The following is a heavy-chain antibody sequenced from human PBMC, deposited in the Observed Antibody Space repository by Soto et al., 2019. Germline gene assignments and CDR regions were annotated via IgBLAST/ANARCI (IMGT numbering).Heavy chain of an antibody. CDR2: IYYSGST. CDR3: ARDDSGNESYYYYGMDV. V-gene: IGHV4-31*03. Sequence: QVQLQESGPGLVKPSQTLSLTCTVSGGSISSGDYYWTWIRQHPGKGLAWMGYIYYSGSTYYNPSLKSRVTISVDTSKNQFSLKLSSVTAADTAVYYCARDDSGNESYYYYGMDVWGQGTTVTVSS. J-gene: IGHJ6*02. D-gene: IGHD5-12*01. CDR1: GGSISSGDYY.